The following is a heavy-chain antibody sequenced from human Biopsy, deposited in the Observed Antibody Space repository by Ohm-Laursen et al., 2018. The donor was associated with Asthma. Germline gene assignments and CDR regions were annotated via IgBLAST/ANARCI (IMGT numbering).Heavy chain of an antibody. CDR2: MSYDDSQT. J-gene: IGHJ4*02. CDR1: GFSFSNYG. CDR3: AKDRVRINSAYYFDY. V-gene: IGHV3-30*18. D-gene: IGHD3-10*01. Sequence: SLRLSCAASGFSFSNYGMHWVRQAPGKGLEWVAVMSYDDSQTRHADSVKGRFTISRDNSKNTLYLHMHSLRAEDTAVYFCAKDRVRINSAYYFDYWGQGTLVTVSS.